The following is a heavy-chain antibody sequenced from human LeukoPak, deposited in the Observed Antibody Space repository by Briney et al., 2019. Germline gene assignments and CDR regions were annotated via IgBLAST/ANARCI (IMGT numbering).Heavy chain of an antibody. J-gene: IGHJ4*02. CDR1: GSTFRNYA. D-gene: IGHD1-26*01. V-gene: IGHV3-23*01. Sequence: PGGSLRLSCAASGSTFRNYAMSWVRQAPGKGLEWVSVISGRGDKTYYPGSAKGRFTISRDNSKNTLYLQMNSLRDVDTAIYYCAKGIQWELPLEYWGQGTLVTVSS. CDR3: AKGIQWELPLEY. CDR2: ISGRGDKT.